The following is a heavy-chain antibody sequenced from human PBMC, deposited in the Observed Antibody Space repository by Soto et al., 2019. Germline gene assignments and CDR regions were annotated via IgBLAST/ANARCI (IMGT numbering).Heavy chain of an antibody. V-gene: IGHV3-30*03. CDR1: GFAFSSYS. CDR3: AREDASSGYAGTFHH. D-gene: IGHD3-22*01. CDR2: ISHDGSNK. J-gene: IGHJ1*01. Sequence: PGGSLRLSCAAFGFAFSSYSMNWVRQAPGKGLEWLAVISHDGSNKQYTDSVKDRFTISRDNSKNMMSLHVDSLRPEDTAVYYCAREDASSGYAGTFHHWGQGTLVTVSS.